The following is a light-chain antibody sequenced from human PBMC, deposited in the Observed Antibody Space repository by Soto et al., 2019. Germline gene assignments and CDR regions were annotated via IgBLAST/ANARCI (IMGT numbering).Light chain of an antibody. V-gene: IGLV2-11*01. CDR2: DVS. CDR1: SSDFGGYNY. CDR3: CSYAGTFYV. Sequence: QSVLTKPRSVSGSPGQSVTISCTGTSSDFGGYNYVSWYQHHPGKAPKLMIYDVSERPSGVPDRFSGSKSGNTASLTISGLQAEDEADYYFCSYAGTFYVFGTGTKVAVL. J-gene: IGLJ1*01.